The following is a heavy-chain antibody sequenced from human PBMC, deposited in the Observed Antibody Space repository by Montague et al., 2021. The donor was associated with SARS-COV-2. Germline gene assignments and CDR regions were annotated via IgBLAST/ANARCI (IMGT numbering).Heavy chain of an antibody. D-gene: IGHD4-11*01. CDR2: ISYTGST. CDR1: GGSISTIVNF. Sequence: SETLSLTCTVSGGSISTIVNFWGWIRQPPGKGLEWIGSISYTGSTYHSPSLKSRVTMSVDTSKNQFSLKLNSVTAADTAVYYCARSGDPGTTVTYLYWGQGTLVTVSS. V-gene: IGHV4-39*07. J-gene: IGHJ4*02. CDR3: ARSGDPGTTVTYLY.